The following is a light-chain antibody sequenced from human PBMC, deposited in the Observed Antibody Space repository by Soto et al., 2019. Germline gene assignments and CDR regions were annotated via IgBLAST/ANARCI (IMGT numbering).Light chain of an antibody. CDR1: QSVTSN. Sequence: ETTLTQSPATLSASPGERVTLSCRATQSVTSNLAWYQQKPGQAPRLLIYGASTRPTGIPSRFSGRGSGTEFTLTITSLQSEDFAVYYCQQYNDWLWTFGQGTKVDIK. CDR2: GAS. CDR3: QQYNDWLWT. J-gene: IGKJ1*01. V-gene: IGKV3-15*01.